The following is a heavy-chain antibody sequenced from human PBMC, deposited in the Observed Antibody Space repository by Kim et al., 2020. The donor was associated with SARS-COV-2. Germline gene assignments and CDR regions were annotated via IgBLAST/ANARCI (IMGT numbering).Heavy chain of an antibody. J-gene: IGHJ5*02. CDR3: AGGTTGPHADWFDP. V-gene: IGHV3-7*01. Sequence: YGDSEKGRCTITRDNARNTLYLQMGSVRGEDTAVYYCAGGTTGPHADWFDPWGQGTLVTVSS. D-gene: IGHD1-7*01.